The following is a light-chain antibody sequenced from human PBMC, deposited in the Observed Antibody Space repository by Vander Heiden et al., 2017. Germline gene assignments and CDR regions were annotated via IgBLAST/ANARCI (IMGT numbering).Light chain of an antibody. CDR3: QCYDTSLSAWV. V-gene: IGLV1-40*01. CDR1: SSNIGTNYD. Sequence: QSVLPQPPSVSAPPPQRVTISCTGSSSNIGTNYDVHWYQQLPGTAPKLLIYGDNNRPSGVPDRFSVSKSGTSASLTITGLQAEDEADYYCQCYDTSLSAWVFGGGTKLTVL. J-gene: IGLJ3*02. CDR2: GDN.